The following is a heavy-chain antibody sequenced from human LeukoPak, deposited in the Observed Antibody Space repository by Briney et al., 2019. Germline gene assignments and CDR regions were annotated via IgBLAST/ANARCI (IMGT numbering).Heavy chain of an antibody. CDR3: AKDLRNWNNPAY. CDR2: ISTSGGST. D-gene: IGHD2-21*01. CDR1: GFTFSSYA. Sequence: GGSLRLSCAVSGFTFSSYAMSWVRQASGKGLEWVSGISTSGGSTYYADSVKGRFTISRDNSENTLFLQMNSLRAEDTAVYYCAKDLRNWNNPAYWGQGTLVTVSS. V-gene: IGHV3-23*01. J-gene: IGHJ4*02.